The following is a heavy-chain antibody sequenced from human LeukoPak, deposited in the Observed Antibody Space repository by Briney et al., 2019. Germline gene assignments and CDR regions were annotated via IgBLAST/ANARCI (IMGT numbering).Heavy chain of an antibody. CDR1: GGSISSGGYY. CDR2: IYYSGST. Sequence: PSQTLSLTCPVSGGSISSGGYYWSWIRQHPGKGLEWIGYIYYSGSTYYNPSLKSRVTISVDTSKNQFSLKLSSVTAADTAVYYCARMAHQLYFDYWGQGTLVTVSS. D-gene: IGHD1-1*01. J-gene: IGHJ4*02. CDR3: ARMAHQLYFDY. V-gene: IGHV4-31*03.